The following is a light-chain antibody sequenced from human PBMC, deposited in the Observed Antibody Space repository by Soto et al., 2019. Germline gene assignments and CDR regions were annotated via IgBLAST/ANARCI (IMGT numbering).Light chain of an antibody. CDR3: QQNYGTPRT. CDR2: LAS. CDR1: QSLFYSPNNKNY. J-gene: IGKJ1*01. V-gene: IGKV4-1*01. Sequence: DIVMTQSPDSLAVSLGERATINCKSSQSLFYSPNNKNYLAWYQQKPGQPPKLLIYLASSRQPGVPDRFSGSGSGTDFTLTISSLQADDVAVYYCQQNYGTPRTVGQGTEVEIK.